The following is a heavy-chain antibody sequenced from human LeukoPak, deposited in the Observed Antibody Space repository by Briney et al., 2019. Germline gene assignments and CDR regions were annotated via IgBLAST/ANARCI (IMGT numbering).Heavy chain of an antibody. V-gene: IGHV3-7*01. CDR3: ARENFGGCMDV. CDR2: IKQDGSEK. J-gene: IGHJ6*03. D-gene: IGHD3-3*01. CDR1: GFIFSSYW. Sequence: PGGSLRLSCAASGFIFSSYWMSWVRQAPGKGLEWVANIKQDGSEKYYVDSVKGRFTISRDNAKNSLYLQMNSLRAEDTAVYYCARENFGGCMDVWGKGTTVTVSS.